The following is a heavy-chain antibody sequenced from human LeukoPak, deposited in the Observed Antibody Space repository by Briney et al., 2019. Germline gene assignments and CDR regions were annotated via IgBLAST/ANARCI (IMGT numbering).Heavy chain of an antibody. V-gene: IGHV1-69*13. Sequence: ASVKVSCKASGGTFSSYAISWVRQAPGQGLEWMGGIIPIFGTANYAQKFQGRVTITADESTSTAYMELSSLRSEDTAVYYCARTGYSSSWYYGDYYYYYMYVWGKGTTVTISS. CDR2: IIPIFGTA. CDR1: GGTFSSYA. J-gene: IGHJ6*03. CDR3: ARTGYSSSWYYGDYYYYYMYV. D-gene: IGHD6-13*01.